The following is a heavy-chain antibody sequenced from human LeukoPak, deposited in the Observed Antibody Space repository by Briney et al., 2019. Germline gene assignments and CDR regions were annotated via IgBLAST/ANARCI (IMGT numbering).Heavy chain of an antibody. CDR1: GGSFSGYY. J-gene: IGHJ4*02. CDR2: INHSGST. D-gene: IGHD2-15*01. V-gene: IGHV4-34*01. CDR3: GRRARLAASFSPIRGHFDY. Sequence: SETLSLTCAVYGGSFSGYYWSWLRQPPGKGLEWISDINHSGSTNYNPSLKSRVTISVDTSKNQFSLKLSSVTAADTALYYGGRRARLAASFSPIRGHFDYWGQGTLVTVSS.